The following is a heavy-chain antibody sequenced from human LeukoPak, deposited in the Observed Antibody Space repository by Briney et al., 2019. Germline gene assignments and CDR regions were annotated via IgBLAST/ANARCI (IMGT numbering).Heavy chain of an antibody. V-gene: IGHV4-61*01. CDR1: GGSVSSGSYY. Sequence: SETLSLTCTVSGGSVSSGSYYWSWIPQPPGKGLEWIGNLYYSGNTNYNPSLKSRVTISVDTSKNQFSLKLSSVTAGDTAVYLCAREGMYSYGNNFDYWGQGTLVTVSS. J-gene: IGHJ4*02. CDR3: AREGMYSYGNNFDY. D-gene: IGHD5-18*01. CDR2: LYYSGNT.